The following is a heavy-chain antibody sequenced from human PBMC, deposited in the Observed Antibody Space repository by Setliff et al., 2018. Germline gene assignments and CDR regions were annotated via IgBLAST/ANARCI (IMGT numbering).Heavy chain of an antibody. Sequence: SETLSLTCTVSGGSISSHYWSWIRQPPGKGLEWIGSIYYSGSTNYNPSLKSRVTISVDTSKNQFSLRLSSVTAADTAVYYCARVVLRVYNWFDPWGQGTLVTVSS. CDR1: GGSISSHY. V-gene: IGHV4-59*11. CDR3: ARVVLRVYNWFDP. CDR2: IYYSGST. D-gene: IGHD2-2*01. J-gene: IGHJ5*02.